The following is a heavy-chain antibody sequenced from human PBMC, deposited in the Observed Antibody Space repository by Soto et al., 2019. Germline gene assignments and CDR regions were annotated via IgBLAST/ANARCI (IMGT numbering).Heavy chain of an antibody. J-gene: IGHJ6*02. Sequence: SLKISCKGSGYSFTSYWIGWVRQMPGKGLEWMGIIYPGDSDTRYSPSFQGQVTISADKSISTAYLQWSSLKASDTAMYYCARQKGYCSGGSCYYYGMDVWGQGTTVTVSS. CDR3: ARQKGYCSGGSCYYYGMDV. CDR1: GYSFTSYW. CDR2: IYPGDSDT. D-gene: IGHD2-15*01. V-gene: IGHV5-51*01.